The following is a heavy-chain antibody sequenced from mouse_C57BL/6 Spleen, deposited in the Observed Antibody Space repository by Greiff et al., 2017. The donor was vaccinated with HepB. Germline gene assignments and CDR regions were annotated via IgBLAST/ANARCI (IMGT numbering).Heavy chain of an antibody. J-gene: IGHJ3*01. CDR2: INYDGSST. CDR3: ARVHYSNYAWFAY. V-gene: IGHV5-16*01. D-gene: IGHD2-5*01. Sequence: EVQRVESEGGLVQPGSSMKLSCTASGFTFSDYYMAWVRQVPEKGLEWVANINYDGSSTYYLDSLKSRFIISRDNAKNILYLQMSSLKSEDTATYYCARVHYSNYAWFAYWGQGTLVTVSA. CDR1: GFTFSDYY.